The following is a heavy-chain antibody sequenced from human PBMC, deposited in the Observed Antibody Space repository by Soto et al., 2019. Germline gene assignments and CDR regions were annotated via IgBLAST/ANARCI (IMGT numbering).Heavy chain of an antibody. D-gene: IGHD4-17*01. J-gene: IGHJ4*02. CDR3: ARVPYGYGDYDGPFDY. CDR2: INPSGGST. V-gene: IGHV1-46*03. CDR1: GYTFTSYY. Sequence: ASVKVSCQASGYTFTSYYMHWVRQAPGQGLEWMGIINPSGGSTSYAQKFQGRVTMTRDTSTSTVYMELSSLRSEDTAVYYCARVPYGYGDYDGPFDYWGQGTLVTVSS.